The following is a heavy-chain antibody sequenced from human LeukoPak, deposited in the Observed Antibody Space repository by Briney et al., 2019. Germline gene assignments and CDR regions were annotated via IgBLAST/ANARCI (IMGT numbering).Heavy chain of an antibody. J-gene: IGHJ4*02. CDR1: GFTFSDYY. CDR2: ISSSGSTI. Sequence: GGSLRLSCAASGFTFSDYYMSWIRQAPGKGLEWVSYISSSGSTIYYADSVKGRFTISRDNAKNSLYLQMNSLRAEDTAVYYCASGYYYDSSGYYCFYYWGQGTLVTVSS. V-gene: IGHV3-11*01. CDR3: ASGYYYDSSGYYCFYY. D-gene: IGHD3-22*01.